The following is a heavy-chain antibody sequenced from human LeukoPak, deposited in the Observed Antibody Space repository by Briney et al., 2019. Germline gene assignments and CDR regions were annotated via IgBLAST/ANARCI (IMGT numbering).Heavy chain of an antibody. D-gene: IGHD4/OR15-4a*01. V-gene: IGHV3-7*03. Sequence: GGSLTLSCAAYGFTFSNYWMSWVRQAPGKGLEWVASIKQDGSKKYYVHSVKGRFTISRDNAKNSLYLQMNSLRAEDTAVYYCARVDSGHTLDYWGQGTLVTVSS. CDR1: GFTFSNYW. CDR3: ARVDSGHTLDY. J-gene: IGHJ4*02. CDR2: IKQDGSKK.